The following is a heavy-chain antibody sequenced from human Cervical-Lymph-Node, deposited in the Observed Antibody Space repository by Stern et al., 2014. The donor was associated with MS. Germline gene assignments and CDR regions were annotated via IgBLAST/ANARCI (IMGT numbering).Heavy chain of an antibody. J-gene: IGHJ4*02. D-gene: IGHD1-26*01. V-gene: IGHV1-69*18. CDR3: ARDTCHHGEGATGFDY. CDR2: IIAIFGTA. Sequence: QVQLVQSGAELKKPGSSVKVSCKASGGTFSSYAISWVRQAPGQVLEWMGRIIAIFGTANYAQKFQGRVTITADESTSTAYMELSSLRSEDTAVYYCARDTCHHGEGATGFDYWGQGTLVTVSS. CDR1: GGTFSSYA.